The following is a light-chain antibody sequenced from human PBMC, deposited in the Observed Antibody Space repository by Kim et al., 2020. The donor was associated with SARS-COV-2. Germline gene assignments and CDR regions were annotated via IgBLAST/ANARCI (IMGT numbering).Light chain of an antibody. J-gene: IGLJ2*01. CDR2: EDD. CDR1: SGSIDDNY. V-gene: IGLV6-57*03. CDR3: QSYNRDNVI. Sequence: KTVTISCTRSSGSIDDNYVQWYQRRPGGVPTTVIYEDDQRPSGVSDRFSGSIDNSSNSASLTISGLRTEDEADYYCQSYNRDNVIFGGGTQLTVL.